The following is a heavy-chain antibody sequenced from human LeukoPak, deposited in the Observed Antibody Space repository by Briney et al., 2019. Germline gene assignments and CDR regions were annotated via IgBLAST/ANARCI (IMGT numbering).Heavy chain of an antibody. CDR1: GFTFSSYA. CDR3: ARVGDSSGYYFDY. CDR2: ISYDGSNK. Sequence: GGSLRLSCAASGFTFSSYAMPWVRQAPGKGLEWVAVISYDGSNKYYADSVKGRFTISRDNSKNTLYLQMNSLRAEDTAVYYCARVGDSSGYYFDYWGQGTLVTVSS. D-gene: IGHD3-22*01. V-gene: IGHV3-30*01. J-gene: IGHJ4*02.